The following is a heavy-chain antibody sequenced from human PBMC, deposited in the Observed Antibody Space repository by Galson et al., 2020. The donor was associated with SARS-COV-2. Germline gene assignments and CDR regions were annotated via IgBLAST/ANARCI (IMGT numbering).Heavy chain of an antibody. D-gene: IGHD3-3*01. CDR2: INHSGST. CDR3: ARDRGTIFGVVTVNDACDI. J-gene: IGHJ3*02. V-gene: IGHV4-34*01. Sequence: SETLSLTCAVYGGSFSGYYWSWIRQPPGKGLEWIGEINHSGSTNYNPSLKSRVTISVDTSKNQFSLKLSSVTAADTAVYYCARDRGTIFGVVTVNDACDIWGQGTMVTVSS. CDR1: GGSFSGYY.